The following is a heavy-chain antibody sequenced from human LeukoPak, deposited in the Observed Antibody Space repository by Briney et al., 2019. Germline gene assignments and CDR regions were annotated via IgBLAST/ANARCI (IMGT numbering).Heavy chain of an antibody. CDR2: IYYSGST. CDR3: ARHYGWLFDY. CDR1: GGSISSSSYY. V-gene: IGHV4-39*01. J-gene: IGHJ4*02. D-gene: IGHD6-19*01. Sequence: SETLSLTCTVPGGSISSSSYYWGWIRQPPGKGLEWIGSIYYSGSTYYIPSLKSRVTISVDTSKNQFSLKLSSVTAADPAVYYCARHYGWLFDYWGQGTLVTVSS.